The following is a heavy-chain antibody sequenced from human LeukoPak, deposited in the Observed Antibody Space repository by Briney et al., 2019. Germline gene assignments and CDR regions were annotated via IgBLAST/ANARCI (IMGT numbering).Heavy chain of an antibody. V-gene: IGHV1-69*05. CDR1: GGTFSSYA. J-gene: IGHJ4*02. CDR3: ARDGYYDSSGSLNPRDH. D-gene: IGHD3-22*01. Sequence: SVKVSCKASGGTFSSYAISWVRQAPGQGLEWMGGIIPIFGTANYAQKFQGRVTITTDESTSTAYMELSSLRSEDTAVYYCARDGYYDSSGSLNPRDHWGQGTLVTVSS. CDR2: IIPIFGTA.